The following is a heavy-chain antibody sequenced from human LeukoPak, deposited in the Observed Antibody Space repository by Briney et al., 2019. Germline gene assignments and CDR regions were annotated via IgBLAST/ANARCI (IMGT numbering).Heavy chain of an antibody. CDR1: GGTFISYA. CDR3: ARGTMVRGVVSYYYYGMDV. V-gene: IGHV1-69*06. J-gene: IGHJ6*04. CDR2: IIPIFGTA. Sequence: SVKVSCKASGGTFISYAISWVRQAPGQGLEWMGGIIPIFGTANYAQKFQGRVTITADKSTSTAYMELSSLRSEDTAVYYCARGTMVRGVVSYYYYGMDVWGKGTTVTVSS. D-gene: IGHD3-10*01.